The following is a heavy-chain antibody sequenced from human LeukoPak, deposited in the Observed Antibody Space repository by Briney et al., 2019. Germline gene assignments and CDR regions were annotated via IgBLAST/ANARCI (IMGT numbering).Heavy chain of an antibody. CDR1: GYSFNNYW. D-gene: IGHD3-16*01. Sequence: GESLKISCKGSGYSFNNYWIGWVRQMPGKGVAWMGIIYPGDSDTKYSPSFQGQVTISADKSISTAYLQWNSLKASDSAMYYCATRGGDLDYWGQGTLVTVSS. CDR2: IYPGDSDT. V-gene: IGHV5-51*01. CDR3: ATRGGDLDY. J-gene: IGHJ4*02.